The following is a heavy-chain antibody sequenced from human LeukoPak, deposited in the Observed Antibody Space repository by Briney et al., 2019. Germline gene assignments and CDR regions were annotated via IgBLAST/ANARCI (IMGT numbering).Heavy chain of an antibody. CDR3: ARGVGAAAGDYYYYYMDV. V-gene: IGHV4-61*02. D-gene: IGHD6-13*01. CDR1: GASISSGSNS. Sequence: SETLSLTCTVSGASISSGSNSWGWIRQPAGKGLEWIGRINTSGTTNYNPSLKSRVTMSIDTSKNQFSLKLSSVTAADTAVYYCARGVGAAAGDYYYYYMDVWGKGTTVTVSS. CDR2: INTSGTT. J-gene: IGHJ6*03.